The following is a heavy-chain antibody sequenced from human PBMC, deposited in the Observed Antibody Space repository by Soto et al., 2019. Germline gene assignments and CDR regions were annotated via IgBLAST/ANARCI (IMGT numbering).Heavy chain of an antibody. J-gene: IGHJ4*02. Sequence: PSETLSLTCAVYGGSFSGYYWSWIRQPPGKGLEWIGEINHSGSTNYNPPLKSRVTISVDTSKNQFSLKLSSVTAADTAVYYCARSVAVAGTSSYWGQGTLVTVSS. CDR3: ARSVAVAGTSSY. V-gene: IGHV4-34*01. D-gene: IGHD6-19*01. CDR1: GGSFSGYY. CDR2: INHSGST.